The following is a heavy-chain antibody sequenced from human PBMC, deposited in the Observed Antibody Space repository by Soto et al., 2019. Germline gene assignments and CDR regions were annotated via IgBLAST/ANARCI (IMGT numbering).Heavy chain of an antibody. Sequence: SETLSLTCTVPGGSISSYYWSWIRQPPGKGLEWIGYVYDNGRPYYSPSLKSRVTISADTSKNQISLKLTSATAADTAVYYCARGVGSSPPRYWGRGTLVTVSS. CDR1: GGSISSYY. J-gene: IGHJ4*02. CDR2: VYDNGRP. D-gene: IGHD3-9*01. CDR3: ARGVGSSPPRY. V-gene: IGHV4-59*01.